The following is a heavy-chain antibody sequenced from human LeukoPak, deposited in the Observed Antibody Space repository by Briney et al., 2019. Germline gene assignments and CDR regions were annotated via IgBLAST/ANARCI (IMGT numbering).Heavy chain of an antibody. CDR1: GDSIISYY. Sequence: SETLSLTCSVSGDSIISYYWSWIRQPPGKGLEWIGFIYHSGNTNYNPSLTTRVTMSVDTSRTQISLRLSSVTAADTAVYYCVREEGIATSGALEYWGQGILVTVSS. V-gene: IGHV4-59*01. D-gene: IGHD6-13*01. CDR3: VREEGIATSGALEY. J-gene: IGHJ4*02. CDR2: IYHSGNT.